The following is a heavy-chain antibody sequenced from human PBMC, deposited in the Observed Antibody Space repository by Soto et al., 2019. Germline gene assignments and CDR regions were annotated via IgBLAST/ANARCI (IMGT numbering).Heavy chain of an antibody. Sequence: QVQLVESGGGVVQPGRSLRLSCEASGFTFSSYGMHWVRQAPGKGLEWVAFISYDGSNEYYADSVRGRFAISRDNSRNSVSLHLSSLRGEDTAVYYCAKDISASGSCSDSWGQGSLVTVSS. V-gene: IGHV3-30*18. J-gene: IGHJ4*02. CDR2: ISYDGSNE. CDR1: GFTFSSYG. CDR3: AKDISASGSCSDS. D-gene: IGHD3-10*01.